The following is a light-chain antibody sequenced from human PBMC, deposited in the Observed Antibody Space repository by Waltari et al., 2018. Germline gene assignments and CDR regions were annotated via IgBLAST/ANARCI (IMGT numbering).Light chain of an antibody. Sequence: EVVMTQSLLSLPVTLGQRPSISCRPSQGLVSRDGNTYFNWFQKRPGQRPRRRVYKVSNRDSGVPDRFIGSGSGTDFTLRISRVEAEDVGVYYCMQGTHWPGTFGQGTKVEIK. V-gene: IGKV2-30*01. J-gene: IGKJ1*01. CDR2: KVS. CDR1: QGLVSRDGNTY. CDR3: MQGTHWPGT.